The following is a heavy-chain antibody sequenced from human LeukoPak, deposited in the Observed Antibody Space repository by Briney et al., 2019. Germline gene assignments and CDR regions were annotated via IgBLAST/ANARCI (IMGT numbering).Heavy chain of an antibody. J-gene: IGHJ4*02. CDR3: ARVQNYAFDY. V-gene: IGHV4-34*01. Sequence: PSETLSLTCAVYGGSFSGYYWSWIRQPPGKGLEWIGEINHSGSTNYNPSLKSRVTISVDTSKNQFSLKLSSVTAADTAVYYCARVQNYAFDYWGQGTLVTVSS. CDR1: GGSFSGYY. D-gene: IGHD1-7*01. CDR2: INHSGST.